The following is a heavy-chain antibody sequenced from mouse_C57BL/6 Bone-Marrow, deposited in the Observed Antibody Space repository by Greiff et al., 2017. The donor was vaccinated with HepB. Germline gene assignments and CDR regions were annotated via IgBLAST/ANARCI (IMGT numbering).Heavy chain of an antibody. CDR2: ISDGGSYT. CDR3: ARFYYGNPYAMDY. V-gene: IGHV5-4*01. J-gene: IGHJ4*01. CDR1: GFTFSSYA. Sequence: EVQLQQSGGGLVKPGGSLKLSCAASGFTFSSYAMSWVRQTPEKRLEWVATISDGGSYTYYPDNVKGRFTISRDNAKNNLYLQMSHLKSEDTAMYYCARFYYGNPYAMDYWGQGTSVTVSS. D-gene: IGHD2-1*01.